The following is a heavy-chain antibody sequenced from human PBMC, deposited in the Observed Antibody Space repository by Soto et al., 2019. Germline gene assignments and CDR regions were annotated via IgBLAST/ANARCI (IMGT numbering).Heavy chain of an antibody. D-gene: IGHD3-3*01. Sequence: PSETLSLTCALYGGAFGGYYWSWIRQSPGKGLEWIGEIHHSGSTKYNLSLKSRVSLSVDTSTKQFSLKMTSMTAADRGVYYCAKGGDSWSAYLFRGKRPPVTVS. J-gene: IGHJ4*02. V-gene: IGHV4-34*01. CDR3: AKGGDSWSAYLF. CDR2: IHHSGST. CDR1: GGAFGGYY.